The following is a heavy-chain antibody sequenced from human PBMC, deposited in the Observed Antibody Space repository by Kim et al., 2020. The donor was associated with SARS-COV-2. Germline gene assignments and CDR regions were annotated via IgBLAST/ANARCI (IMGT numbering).Heavy chain of an antibody. J-gene: IGHJ3*02. CDR3: ARRDAATLSNDAFDI. Sequence: PSFQGQVTISADKSISTAYLQWSSLKASDTAMYYCARRDAATLSNDAFDIWGQGTMVTVSS. D-gene: IGHD2-15*01. V-gene: IGHV5-51*01.